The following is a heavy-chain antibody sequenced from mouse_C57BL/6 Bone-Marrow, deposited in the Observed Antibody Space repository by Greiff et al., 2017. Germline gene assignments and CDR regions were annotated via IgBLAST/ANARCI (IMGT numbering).Heavy chain of an antibody. D-gene: IGHD1-1*01. V-gene: IGHV1-55*01. CDR1: GYTFTSYW. Sequence: VQLQQPGAELVKPGASVKMSCKASGYTFTSYWITWVQQRPGQALEWIGDIYPGIGSTDYNEKVKRKAPLTVDTSSSAAYMQLSSLTAEDYSVYYCARPYVSNYWYFDVWGTGTTVTVSS. J-gene: IGHJ1*03. CDR2: IYPGIGST. CDR3: ARPYVSNYWYFDV.